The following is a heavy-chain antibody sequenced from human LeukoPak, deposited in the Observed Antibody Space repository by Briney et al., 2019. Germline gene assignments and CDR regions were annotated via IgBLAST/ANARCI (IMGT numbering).Heavy chain of an antibody. J-gene: IGHJ6*03. D-gene: IGHD2-15*01. V-gene: IGHV4-34*01. CDR3: ASFYCSGGSCYQYYYYYMDV. CDR2: INHSGST. CDR1: GGSFSGYY. Sequence: SETLSLTCAVYGGSFSGYYWSWTRQPPGKGLEWIGEINHSGSTNYNPSLRSRVTISVDTSKNQFSLKLSSVTAADTAVYYCASFYCSGGSCYQYYYYYMDVWGKGTTVTISS.